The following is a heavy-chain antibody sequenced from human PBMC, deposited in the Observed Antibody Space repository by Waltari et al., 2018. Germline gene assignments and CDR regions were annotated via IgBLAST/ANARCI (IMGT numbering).Heavy chain of an antibody. CDR2: SVTAGDT. CDR1: GFTFSSYD. Sequence: EVQLVESGGGLVQPGGSLRLSCAASGFTFSSYDLHWVRQATGKGLEWGSASVTAGDTYYPGSVKGRFTISRENAKNSLYLQMNSLRAGDTAVYYCARDRGLYGMDVWGQGTTVTVSS. J-gene: IGHJ6*02. CDR3: ARDRGLYGMDV. V-gene: IGHV3-13*01.